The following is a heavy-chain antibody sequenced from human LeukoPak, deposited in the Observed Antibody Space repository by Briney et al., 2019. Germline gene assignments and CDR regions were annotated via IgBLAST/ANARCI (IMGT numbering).Heavy chain of an antibody. CDR2: MSSTASFI. D-gene: IGHD3-10*01. Sequence: GGSLRLSCAASGFSFSTYTVNWVRQAPGKGLEWVSSMSSTASFIYYADSVRGRFTISRDNAKNSLYLQMNSLRAEDAAVYYCARDAYFDGSGTYYFDDWGQGTLVTVSS. V-gene: IGHV3-21*01. CDR3: ARDAYFDGSGTYYFDD. CDR1: GFSFSTYT. J-gene: IGHJ4*02.